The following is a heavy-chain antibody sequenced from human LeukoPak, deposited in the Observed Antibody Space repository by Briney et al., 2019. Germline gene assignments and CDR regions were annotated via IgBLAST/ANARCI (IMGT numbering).Heavy chain of an antibody. Sequence: GGSLRLSCVASGFTFGSNGMHWVRQAPGKGLEWVTFIQYDGSKKYYADSVKGRFTISRDNSKNTLYLEMNSLRAEDTAVYYCAKGIGGYYDYWGQGILVTVSS. V-gene: IGHV3-30*02. J-gene: IGHJ4*02. D-gene: IGHD3-10*01. CDR3: AKGIGGYYDY. CDR1: GFTFGSNG. CDR2: IQYDGSKK.